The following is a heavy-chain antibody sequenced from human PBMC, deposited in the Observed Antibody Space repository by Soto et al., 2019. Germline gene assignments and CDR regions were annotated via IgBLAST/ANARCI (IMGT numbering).Heavy chain of an antibody. V-gene: IGHV5-51*01. CDR2: IYPGDSDT. J-gene: IGHJ6*02. CDR1: GYTFTNYW. Sequence: PGESLKISCNGSGYTFTNYWIGWVRQMPGKGLEWMGIIYPGDSDTKYNPSFQGQVTISADKSITTTYLQWSSLKASDTAIYYCAASIFYHGMDVWGQGTTVTVSS. CDR3: AASIFYHGMDV.